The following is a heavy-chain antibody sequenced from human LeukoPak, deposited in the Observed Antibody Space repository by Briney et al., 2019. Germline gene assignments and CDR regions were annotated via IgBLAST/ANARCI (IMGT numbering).Heavy chain of an antibody. CDR2: INSDGSST. Sequence: GGSLRLSCVASGFTFSRYWMHWVRQAPGKGLVWVSRINSDGSSTSYADSVKGRVTISRDNAKNTLYLQMNSLRAEDTAIYYCFREGGDWGQGTLVTVSS. V-gene: IGHV3-74*01. D-gene: IGHD3-10*01. CDR1: GFTFSRYW. J-gene: IGHJ4*02. CDR3: FREGGD.